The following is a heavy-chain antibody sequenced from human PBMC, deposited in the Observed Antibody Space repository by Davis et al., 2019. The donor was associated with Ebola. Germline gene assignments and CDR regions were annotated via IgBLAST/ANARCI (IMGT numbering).Heavy chain of an antibody. J-gene: IGHJ6*04. Sequence: GESLKIPCAASGFTFSNYAIHWVRQAPGKGLEWVAVISYDGVNEYYADSVKGRFTISRDNSQNTVHLQMNSLTPEDTGVYYCARDSYGMDVWGKGTAVTVSS. V-gene: IGHV3-30-3*01. CDR3: ARDSYGMDV. CDR2: ISYDGVNE. CDR1: GFTFSNYA.